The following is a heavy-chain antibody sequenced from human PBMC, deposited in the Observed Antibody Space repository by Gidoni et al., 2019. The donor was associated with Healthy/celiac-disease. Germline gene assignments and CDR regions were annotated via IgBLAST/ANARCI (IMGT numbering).Heavy chain of an antibody. J-gene: IGHJ6*02. CDR1: GGTFSSYA. CDR2: VIPIFGTA. CDR3: ASYRYCSSTSCYRSRITYYGMDV. V-gene: IGHV1-69*06. Sequence: QVQLVQSGAEVKKPGSSVKVSCKDSGGTFSSYAISWVRQAPGQGLEWMGGVIPIFGTANYAQKFQGRGTITADKSTSTAYMELSSLRSEDTAVYYCASYRYCSSTSCYRSRITYYGMDVWGQGTTVTVSS. D-gene: IGHD2-2*01.